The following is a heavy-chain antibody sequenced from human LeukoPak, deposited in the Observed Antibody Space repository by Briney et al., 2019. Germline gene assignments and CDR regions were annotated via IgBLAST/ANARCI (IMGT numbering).Heavy chain of an antibody. CDR1: DGSISSHY. D-gene: IGHD2-2*01. J-gene: IGHJ5*02. Sequence: SETLSLTCTVSDGSISSHYWSWIRQPPGKGLEWIGYIYYSGSTNYNLSLKSRVTISVDTSKNQFSLKVSSVTAADTAIYYCARVIVVPAADNWFDPWGQGTLVTVSS. V-gene: IGHV4-59*11. CDR2: IYYSGST. CDR3: ARVIVVPAADNWFDP.